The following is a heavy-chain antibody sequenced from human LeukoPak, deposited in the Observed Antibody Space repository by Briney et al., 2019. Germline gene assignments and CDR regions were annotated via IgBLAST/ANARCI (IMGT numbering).Heavy chain of an antibody. CDR2: IYSGGTT. J-gene: IGHJ4*02. D-gene: IGHD2-21*01. CDR3: ARDAYGKYYFDY. Sequence: PGGSLRLSCAASGFTFSSYAMSWVRQAPGKGLEWVSVIYSGGTTYYADSVKGRFTISRDNSKNTLSLQMNSLRAEDTAIYFCARDAYGKYYFDYWGQGTLVTVSS. CDR1: GFTFSSYA. V-gene: IGHV3-23*03.